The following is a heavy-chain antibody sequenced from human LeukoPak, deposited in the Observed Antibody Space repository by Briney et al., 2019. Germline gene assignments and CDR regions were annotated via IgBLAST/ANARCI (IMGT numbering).Heavy chain of an antibody. V-gene: IGHV5-51*01. J-gene: IGHJ3*02. CDR3: ARPVYTDYGDYHLGLGAFDI. CDR2: IYPGDSDT. D-gene: IGHD4-17*01. CDR1: GYSFTSYW. Sequence: KPGESLKISCKGSGYSFTSYWIGWVRQMPGKGLEWMGIIYPGDSDTRYSPSFQGQVTISADKSISTAYLQWSSLKASDTAMYYCARPVYTDYGDYHLGLGAFDIWGQGTMVTVSS.